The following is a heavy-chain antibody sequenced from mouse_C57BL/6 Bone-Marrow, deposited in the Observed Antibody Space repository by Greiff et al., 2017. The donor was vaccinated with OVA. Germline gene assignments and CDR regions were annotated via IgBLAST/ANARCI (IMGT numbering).Heavy chain of an antibody. V-gene: IGHV7-3*01. Sequence: EVQRVESGGGLVQPGGSLSLSCAASGFTFTASYMSWVRQPPGKALEWLGFIRNKANGYPTEYSASVKGRFTISSDNSQSILYLQMNALRAEDSATYYGARSPYGSLDYWGQGTTLTVSS. CDR2: IRNKANGYPT. CDR1: GFTFTASY. D-gene: IGHD1-1*01. J-gene: IGHJ2*01. CDR3: ARSPYGSLDY.